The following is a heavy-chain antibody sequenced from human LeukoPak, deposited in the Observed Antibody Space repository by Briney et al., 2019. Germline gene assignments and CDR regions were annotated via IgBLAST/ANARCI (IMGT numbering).Heavy chain of an antibody. CDR1: GFPFSNYW. Sequence: GGSLRLSCAASGFPFSNYWMSWLRQDPGKGLEWVANIKQDGSEKYYVDSVKGRFTISRDNAKHSLYLQMNSLRAEDTAVYYCARDSPYYYDSTGSLFIWGQGTLVTVSS. J-gene: IGHJ4*02. V-gene: IGHV3-7*01. CDR3: ARDSPYYYDSTGSLFI. D-gene: IGHD3-22*01. CDR2: IKQDGSEK.